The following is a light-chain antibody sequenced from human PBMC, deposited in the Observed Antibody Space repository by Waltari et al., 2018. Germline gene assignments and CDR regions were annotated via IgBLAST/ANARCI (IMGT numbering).Light chain of an antibody. CDR3: CSYAGSRTFV. CDR2: EGS. J-gene: IGLJ1*01. V-gene: IGLV2-23*01. CDR1: SSDVGGYNL. Sequence: QSALTQPASVSGSPGQSLTLSCTGTSSDVGGYNLVSWYQQHPGKAPKFIIYEGSKRPSGVSTRFSDSKSGNTASLTISGLQAEDEADYYCCSYAGSRTFVFGTGTKVTVL.